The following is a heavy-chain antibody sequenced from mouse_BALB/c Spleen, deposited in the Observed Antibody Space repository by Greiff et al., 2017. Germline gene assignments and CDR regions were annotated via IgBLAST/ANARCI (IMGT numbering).Heavy chain of an antibody. CDR3: ARRGIYYGNYEYFDV. CDR1: GYTFTDYY. J-gene: IGHJ1*01. CDR2: IYPGSGNT. Sequence: QVQLQQSGAELARPGASVKLSCKASGYTFTDYYINWVKQRTGQGLEWIGEIYPGSGNTYYNEKFKGKATLTADKSSSTAYMQLSSLTSEDSAVYFCARRGIYYGNYEYFDVWGAGTTVTVAS. V-gene: IGHV1-77*01. D-gene: IGHD2-1*01.